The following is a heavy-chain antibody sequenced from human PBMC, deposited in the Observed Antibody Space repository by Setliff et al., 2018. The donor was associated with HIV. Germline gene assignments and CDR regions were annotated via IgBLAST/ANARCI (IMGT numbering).Heavy chain of an antibody. CDR1: GYTFTSYG. D-gene: IGHD3-22*01. J-gene: IGHJ4*02. CDR2: ISAYNGNT. V-gene: IGHV1-18*01. Sequence: ASVKVSCKASGYTFTSYGISWVRQAPGQGLEWMGWISAYNGNTNYAQKLQGRVTMTRDTSISTAYMELSRLRSDDTAVYYCARDVLDLVISVYGFWGQGIPVTVSS. CDR3: ARDVLDLVISVYGF.